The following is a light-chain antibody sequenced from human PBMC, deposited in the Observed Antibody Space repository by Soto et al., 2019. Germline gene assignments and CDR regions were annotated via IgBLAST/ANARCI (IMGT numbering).Light chain of an antibody. Sequence: DIPMTQSPSSLSASVGDRVTITCRASRDIRNNLAWFQLKPGKAPKSLIFGASRLQSGVPSKFSGGGSGTDFTLTISSLQPDDFATYYCQQYKTYPHTFGQGTKLGIK. V-gene: IGKV1-16*02. J-gene: IGKJ2*01. CDR3: QQYKTYPHT. CDR2: GAS. CDR1: RDIRNN.